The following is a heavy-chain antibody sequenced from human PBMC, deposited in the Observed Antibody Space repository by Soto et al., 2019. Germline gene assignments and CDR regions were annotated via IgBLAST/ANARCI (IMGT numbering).Heavy chain of an antibody. CDR1: GFTVSSNY. Sequence: GGSLRLSCAASGFTVSSNYMSWVRQAPGKGLEWVSVIYSGGSTYYADSAKGRFTISRDNSKNTLYLQMNSLRAEDTAVYYCARDLVTMVRDPNYFDYWGQGTLVTVSS. V-gene: IGHV3-66*01. D-gene: IGHD3-10*01. CDR2: IYSGGST. CDR3: ARDLVTMVRDPNYFDY. J-gene: IGHJ4*02.